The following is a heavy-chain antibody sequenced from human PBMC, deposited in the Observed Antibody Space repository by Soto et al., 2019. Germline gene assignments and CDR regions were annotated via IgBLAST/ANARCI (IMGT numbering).Heavy chain of an antibody. D-gene: IGHD3-16*01. CDR2: MNAKSGDT. CDR1: GYTFSDFD. J-gene: IGHJ6*02. CDR3: ARGNPFNYAGFDV. Sequence: ASVKVSCKASGYTFSDFDINWLRQASGQGPEWMGWMNAKSGDTFFAQRFQGKFNMTRDTSLSTAYMEVGSLTSDDTAMYYCARGNPFNYAGFDVWGQGTTVTVSS. V-gene: IGHV1-8*01.